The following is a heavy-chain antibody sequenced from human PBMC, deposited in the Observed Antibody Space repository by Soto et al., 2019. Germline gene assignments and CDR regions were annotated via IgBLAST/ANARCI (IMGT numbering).Heavy chain of an antibody. CDR2: ISAYNGNT. V-gene: IGHV1-18*01. Sequence: ASVKVSCKASGYTFTSYGISWVRQAPGQGLEWMGWISAYNGNTNYAQKLQGRVTMTTDTSTSTAYMELRSLRSDDTAVYYCARDRHTAMVTYPYGMDFSGQGTIVTVSS. J-gene: IGHJ6*02. CDR1: GYTFTSYG. CDR3: ARDRHTAMVTYPYGMDF. D-gene: IGHD5-18*01.